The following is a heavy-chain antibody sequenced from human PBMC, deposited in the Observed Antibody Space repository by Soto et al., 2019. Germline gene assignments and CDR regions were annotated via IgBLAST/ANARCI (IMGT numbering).Heavy chain of an antibody. Sequence: GGSLRLSCAASGFTFSSYAMSWVRQAPGKGLEWVSAISGSGGSTYYADYVKGRFTISRDNSKNTLYLQMNSLRAADTDVYYCAKSKGDHAFDIWGQGTMVTVSS. CDR3: AKSKGDHAFDI. J-gene: IGHJ3*02. D-gene: IGHD3-16*01. V-gene: IGHV3-23*01. CDR2: ISGSGGST. CDR1: GFTFSSYA.